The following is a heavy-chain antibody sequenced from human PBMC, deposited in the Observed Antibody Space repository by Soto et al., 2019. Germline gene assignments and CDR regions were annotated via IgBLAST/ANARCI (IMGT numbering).Heavy chain of an antibody. J-gene: IGHJ6*02. CDR2: FSYTESTT. Sequence: QLQLQESGPGLVKPSETLSLTCAVSGCSITSSSYSWGWVRQPPGKGLEWIATFSYTESTTHYNPSLKRRVTISVDTSKNQFSLILTSVTAADTAVYYCARLGGHCSSSSCFGFYVMDVWGQGTTVTVSS. CDR1: GCSITSSSYS. V-gene: IGHV4-39*01. CDR3: ARLGGHCSSSSCFGFYVMDV. D-gene: IGHD2-2*01.